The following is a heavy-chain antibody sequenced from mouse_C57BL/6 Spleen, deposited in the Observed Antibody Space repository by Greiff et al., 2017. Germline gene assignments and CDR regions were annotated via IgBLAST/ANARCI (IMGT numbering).Heavy chain of an antibody. CDR3: TREGYGRSAFDY. CDR1: GFTFSSYA. J-gene: IGHJ2*01. CDR2: ISSGGDYI. Sequence: EVQVVESGEGLVKPGGSLKLSCAASGFTFSSYAMSWVRQTPEKRLEWVAYISSGGDYIYYADTVKGRFTISRDNARNTLYLQMSSLKSEDTAMYYCTREGYGRSAFDYWGQGTTLTVSS. V-gene: IGHV5-9-1*02. D-gene: IGHD1-1*01.